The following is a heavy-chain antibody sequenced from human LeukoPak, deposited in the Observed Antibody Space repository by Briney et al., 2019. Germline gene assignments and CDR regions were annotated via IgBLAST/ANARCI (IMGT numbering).Heavy chain of an antibody. CDR3: ARLVCSGGSCYSGLDY. Sequence: ASVKVSCKASGGTFSSYAISWVRQAPGQGLEWMGGIIPIFGTANHAQKFQGRVTITADESTSTAYMELSSLRSEDTAVYYCARLVCSGGSCYSGLDYWGQGTLVTVSS. CDR2: IIPIFGTA. J-gene: IGHJ4*02. V-gene: IGHV1-69*13. D-gene: IGHD2-15*01. CDR1: GGTFSSYA.